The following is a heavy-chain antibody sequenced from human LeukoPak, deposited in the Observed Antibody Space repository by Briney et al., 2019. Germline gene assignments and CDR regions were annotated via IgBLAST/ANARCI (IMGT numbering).Heavy chain of an antibody. CDR1: GYTFTGYY. Sequence: ASVKVSCKASGYTFTGYYMHWVRQAPGQELEWMGWINPNSGGTNYAQKFQGRVTMTRDTSISTAYMELSRLRSDDTAVYYCARGGITMIVVVISLFDYWGQGTLVTVSS. V-gene: IGHV1-2*02. CDR2: INPNSGGT. J-gene: IGHJ4*02. CDR3: ARGGITMIVVVISLFDY. D-gene: IGHD3-22*01.